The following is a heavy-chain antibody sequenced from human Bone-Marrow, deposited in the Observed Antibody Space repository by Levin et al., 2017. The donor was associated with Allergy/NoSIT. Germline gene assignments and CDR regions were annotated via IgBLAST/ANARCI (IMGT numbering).Heavy chain of an antibody. V-gene: IGHV5-51*01. CDR1: GYSFTSYW. D-gene: IGHD4-17*01. J-gene: IGHJ4*02. CDR2: IYPGDSDT. CDR3: ARLFTRPEDDGVYFDF. Sequence: GESLKISCKGSGYSFTSYWIAWVRQKPGKGLEWMGTIYPGDSDTRYSPSFRGQVTISADKAISTAYLQWSSLKASDTAIYYCARLFTRPEDDGVYFDFWGQGTLVTVSS.